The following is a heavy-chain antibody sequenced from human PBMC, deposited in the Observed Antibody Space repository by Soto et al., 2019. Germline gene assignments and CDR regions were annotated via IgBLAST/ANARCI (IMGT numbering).Heavy chain of an antibody. D-gene: IGHD5-12*01. J-gene: IGHJ4*02. CDR3: ARLGYSGYDY. CDR2: IGTAGDT. Sequence: GASVKVSCAASGFTFSSYDMHWVRQATGKGLEWVSAIGTAGDTYYPGSVKGRFTISRENAKNSLYLQMNSLRAGDTAVYYCARLGYSGYDYWGQGTLVTVSS. CDR1: GFTFSSYD. V-gene: IGHV3-13*01.